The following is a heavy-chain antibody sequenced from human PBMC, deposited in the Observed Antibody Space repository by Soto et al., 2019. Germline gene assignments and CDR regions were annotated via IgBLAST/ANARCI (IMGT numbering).Heavy chain of an antibody. CDR3: ARDLSSIAAAGIPSRGNDY. Sequence: QVQLVQSGAEVKKPGSSVKVSCKASGGTFSSYAISWVRQAPGQGLEWMGGIIPIFGTANYAQKFQGRVTITADESTSTAYMELSSLRSEDTAVYYCARDLSSIAAAGIPSRGNDYWGQGTLVTVSS. J-gene: IGHJ4*02. CDR2: IIPIFGTA. V-gene: IGHV1-69*01. D-gene: IGHD6-13*01. CDR1: GGTFSSYA.